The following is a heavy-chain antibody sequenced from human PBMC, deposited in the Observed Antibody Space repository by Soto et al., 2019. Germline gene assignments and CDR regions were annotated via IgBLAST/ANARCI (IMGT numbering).Heavy chain of an antibody. CDR3: ARAAETTGNWFDP. D-gene: IGHD4-4*01. V-gene: IGHV4-34*01. Sequence: SETLSLTCAVYGGSFSGYYWSWIRQPPGKGLEWIGEINHSGSTNYNPSPKSRVTISVDTSKNQFSLKLSSVTAADTAVYYCARAAETTGNWFDPWGQGTLVTVSS. CDR2: INHSGST. CDR1: GGSFSGYY. J-gene: IGHJ5*02.